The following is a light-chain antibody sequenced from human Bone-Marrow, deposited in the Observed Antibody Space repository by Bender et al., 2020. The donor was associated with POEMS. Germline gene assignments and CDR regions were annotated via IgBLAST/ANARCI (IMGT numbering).Light chain of an antibody. V-gene: IGLV1-40*01. Sequence: QSVLTQPPSVSGAPGQRVTISCTWSSSNTGSGYDINWYQHLPGTAPKLLIYGYNNRPSGVPDRFSGSKSGNTASLTISGLQAEDEADYYCSSYTSRSTWVFGGGTKLTVL. CDR2: GYN. J-gene: IGLJ3*02. CDR1: SSNTGSGYD. CDR3: SSYTSRSTWV.